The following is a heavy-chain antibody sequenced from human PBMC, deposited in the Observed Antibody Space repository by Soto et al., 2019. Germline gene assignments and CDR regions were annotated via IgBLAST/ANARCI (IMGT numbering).Heavy chain of an antibody. CDR2: INPSGGST. CDR1: GYTFTSYY. V-gene: IGHV1-46*03. CDR3: ARDQEPSTLYYDYYYMDV. J-gene: IGHJ6*03. Sequence: QVHLVQSGAEVKKPGASVTVSCKASGYTFTSYYIHWVRQAPGQGLEWMGIINPSGGSTSYAQKFQSRVTMTRETSTSTVYREVSGLTSDDTAVYYCARDQEPSTLYYDYYYMDVWGKGTTVTVSS.